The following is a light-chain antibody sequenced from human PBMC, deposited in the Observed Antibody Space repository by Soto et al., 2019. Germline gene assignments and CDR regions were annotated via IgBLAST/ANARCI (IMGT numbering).Light chain of an antibody. J-gene: IGKJ3*01. CDR2: EAS. V-gene: IGKV3-15*01. Sequence: EIVMTQSPGTLSVSPGERATLSCRASQSVRSNLAWYQQKPGQAPRLLIFEASTRATGIPARFSGSGSGTEFTLALSRLQSEDFEFYHCQQYNNWPPFTFGPGTKVDIK. CDR3: QQYNNWPPFT. CDR1: QSVRSN.